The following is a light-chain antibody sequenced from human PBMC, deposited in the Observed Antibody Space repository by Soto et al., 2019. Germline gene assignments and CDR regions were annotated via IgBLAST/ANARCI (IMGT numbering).Light chain of an antibody. CDR1: QSISSW. CDR2: DAS. J-gene: IGKJ4*01. Sequence: DIQMTQSPSTLSASVGDRVTITCRASQSISSWLAWYQQKPGKAPKLLIYDASSLESGVPSRFSGSGSGTEFTLTISSLQPDDFATHYCQPYNSYILTFGGGTRVDIK. CDR3: QPYNSYILT. V-gene: IGKV1-5*01.